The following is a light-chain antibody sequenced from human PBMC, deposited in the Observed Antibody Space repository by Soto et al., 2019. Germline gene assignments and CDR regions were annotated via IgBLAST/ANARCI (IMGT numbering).Light chain of an antibody. CDR1: SSDVGGYNY. V-gene: IGLV2-8*01. Sequence: QSVLTQPPSASGSPGQSVTISCTGTSSDVGGYNYVSWYQQHPGKAPKLMIYEVSKRPSGVPDRFSGSKSGNTASLTVSGLQAEDEADYYCSSYAGSGYVFGTGTKVTVL. CDR2: EVS. J-gene: IGLJ1*01. CDR3: SSYAGSGYV.